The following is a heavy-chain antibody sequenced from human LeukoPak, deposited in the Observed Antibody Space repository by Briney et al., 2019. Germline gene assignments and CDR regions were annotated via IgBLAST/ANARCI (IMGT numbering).Heavy chain of an antibody. V-gene: IGHV1-69*05. CDR2: IIPIFGTA. CDR3: ARGRYCSSTSCYRYLDY. Sequence: GASVKVSCKASGGTFSSYAISWVRQAPGQGLEWMGGIIPIFGTANYAQKFQGRVTITTDESTSTAYMELSSLRSEDTAVYYCARGRYCSSTSCYRYLDYWGQGTLVTVSS. CDR1: GGTFSSYA. J-gene: IGHJ4*02. D-gene: IGHD2-2*01.